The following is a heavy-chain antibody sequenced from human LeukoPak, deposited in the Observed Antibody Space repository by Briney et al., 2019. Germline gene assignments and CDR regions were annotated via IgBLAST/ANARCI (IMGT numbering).Heavy chain of an antibody. Sequence: GGSLRFSCAASGSTFSSSWMHWVRQAPGKGLEWVSYISGSSSTIHYADSVRGRFTISRDSAKTSLYLQMNSLRAEDTAVYYRARDYYDAFDFWGQGTLVTVSS. V-gene: IGHV3-48*01. D-gene: IGHD3-22*01. CDR1: GSTFSSSW. CDR3: ARDYYDAFDF. J-gene: IGHJ4*02. CDR2: ISGSSSTI.